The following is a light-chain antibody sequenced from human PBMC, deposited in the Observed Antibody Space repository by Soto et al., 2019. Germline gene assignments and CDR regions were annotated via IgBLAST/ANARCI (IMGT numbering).Light chain of an antibody. CDR1: TGSSSNIGSNT. CDR3: AAWDDSLNVVV. CDR2: SNN. V-gene: IGLV1-44*01. J-gene: IGLJ2*01. Sequence: QSVLTQPPSASGTPGQRVTISCSGSTGSSSNIGSNTVNWYQQVPGTAPKLLIYSNNQRPSGVPDRFSGSKSGTSASLAISGLQSEDEADYYCAAWDDSLNVVVFGGGTKLTVL.